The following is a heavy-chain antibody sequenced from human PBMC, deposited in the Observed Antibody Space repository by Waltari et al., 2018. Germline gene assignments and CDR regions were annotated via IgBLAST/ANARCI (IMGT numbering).Heavy chain of an antibody. D-gene: IGHD2-2*01. CDR1: GFTFSSYG. V-gene: IGHV3-33*01. CDR3: ARSGYCSSTSCYPPHYYGMDV. J-gene: IGHJ6*02. Sequence: QVQLVESGGGVVQPGRSLRLSCAASGFTFSSYGMHWVRQAPGKGLEWVAVIWYDGSNKYYADSGKGRFTISRENSKNTLYLQMNSLRAEDTAVYYCARSGYCSSTSCYPPHYYGMDVWGQGTTVTVSS. CDR2: IWYDGSNK.